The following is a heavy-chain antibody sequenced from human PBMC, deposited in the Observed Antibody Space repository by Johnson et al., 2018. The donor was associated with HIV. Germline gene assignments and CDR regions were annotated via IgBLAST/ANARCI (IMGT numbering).Heavy chain of an antibody. V-gene: IGHV3-30*04. J-gene: IGHJ3*02. CDR1: GFSFSRYP. D-gene: IGHD1-1*01. CDR2: ILYHGSNQ. CDR3: ASPERPTGTQEEAFDI. Sequence: QVQLVESGGGVVQPGRSLRLSCAASGFSFSRYPMPCVPQAPGKGLVCVAFILYHGSNQYYADSVMGRFSISSDNAKNTLYLQMNSLRAEDTAVYYCASPERPTGTQEEAFDIWGQGTMVIVSS.